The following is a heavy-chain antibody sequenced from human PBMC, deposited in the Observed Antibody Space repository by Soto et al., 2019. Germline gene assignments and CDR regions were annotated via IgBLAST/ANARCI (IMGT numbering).Heavy chain of an antibody. J-gene: IGHJ4*02. CDR3: AGGGYYDSSVLTQKFDY. V-gene: IGHV1-69*01. Sequence: QVQLVQSGAEVKKPGSSVKVSCKASGGTFSSYAISWVRQAPGQGLEWMGGIIPIFGTANYAQKFQGRVTITADESTSTAYMELSSLRSEDTAVYYCAGGGYYDSSVLTQKFDYWGQGTLVTVSS. CDR2: IIPIFGTA. D-gene: IGHD3-22*01. CDR1: GGTFSSYA.